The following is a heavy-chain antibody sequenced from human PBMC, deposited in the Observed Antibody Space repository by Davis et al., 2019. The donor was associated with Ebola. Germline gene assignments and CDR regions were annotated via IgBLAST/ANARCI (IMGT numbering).Heavy chain of an antibody. CDR1: GGSISSYY. CDR2: IYYSGST. D-gene: IGHD3-3*01. Sequence: PSETLSLTCTVSGGSISSYYWSWIRQPPGKGLEWIGYIYYSGSTNYNPSLKSRVTISVDTSKNQFSLKLSSVTAADTAVYYCARVTGFLEWLPTQYYFDYWGQGTLVTVSS. J-gene: IGHJ4*02. V-gene: IGHV4-59*01. CDR3: ARVTGFLEWLPTQYYFDY.